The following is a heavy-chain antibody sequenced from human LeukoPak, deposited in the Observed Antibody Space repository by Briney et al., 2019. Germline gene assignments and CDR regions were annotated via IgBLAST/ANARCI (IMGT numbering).Heavy chain of an antibody. CDR2: FDPEDGET. V-gene: IGHV1-24*01. CDR1: GYTLTELS. Sequence: GASVKVSCKVSGYTLTELSMHWVRQAPGKGLEWMGGFDPEDGETIYAQKFQGRVTMTEDTSTDTAYMELSSLRSEDTAVYYCATSVLLWFGEGRWSDPWGQGTLVTVSS. J-gene: IGHJ5*02. D-gene: IGHD3-10*01. CDR3: ATSVLLWFGEGRWSDP.